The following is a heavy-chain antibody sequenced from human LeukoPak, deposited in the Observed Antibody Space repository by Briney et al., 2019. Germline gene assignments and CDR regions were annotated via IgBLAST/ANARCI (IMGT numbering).Heavy chain of an antibody. CDR2: ISSSSSTT. J-gene: IGHJ4*02. Sequence: GGSLRLSCAASGFSFSDYNMNWVRQAPGKGLEWVAYISSSSSTTRYADSVTGRFSISRDNAKSSLYLQMNSLRVEDTAVYYCARDLYSGSYYDFDYWGQGTLVTVSS. CDR1: GFSFSDYN. CDR3: ARDLYSGSYYDFDY. V-gene: IGHV3-48*01. D-gene: IGHD1-26*01.